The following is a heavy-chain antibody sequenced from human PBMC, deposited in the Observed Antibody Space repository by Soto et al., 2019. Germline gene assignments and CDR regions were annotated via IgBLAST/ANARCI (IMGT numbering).Heavy chain of an antibody. V-gene: IGHV1-69*13. D-gene: IGHD5-18*01. CDR1: GGTFGSQG. J-gene: IGHJ4*02. CDR3: ARGAMANFDY. Sequence: SVKVSCKASGGTFGSQGMAWVRQAPGQGLEWMGGFIAMLGTPTYAKKVQGRATRSADESLTSSYLELRSLRSEDTGVYFCARGAMANFDYWGQGTVVT. CDR2: FIAMLGTP.